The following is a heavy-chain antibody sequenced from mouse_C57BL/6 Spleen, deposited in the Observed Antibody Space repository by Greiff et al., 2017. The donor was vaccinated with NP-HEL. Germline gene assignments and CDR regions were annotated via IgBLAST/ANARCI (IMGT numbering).Heavy chain of an antibody. V-gene: IGHV1-42*01. J-gene: IGHJ3*01. Sequence: VQLQQSGPELVKPGASVKISCKASGYSFTGYYMNWVKQSPEKSLEWIGEINPSTGGTTYNQKFKAKATLTVDKSSSTAYMKLKSLTSEDSAVYYCARYDYVRFAYWGQGTLVTVSA. CDR3: ARYDYVRFAY. CDR1: GYSFTGYY. CDR2: INPSTGGT. D-gene: IGHD2-4*01.